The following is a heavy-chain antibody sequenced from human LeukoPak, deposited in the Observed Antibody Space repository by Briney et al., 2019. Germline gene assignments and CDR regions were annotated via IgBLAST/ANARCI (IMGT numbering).Heavy chain of an antibody. Sequence: SETLSLTCTVSGGSISSYYWSWIRQPAGKGLEWIGRIYTGGSTNYNPSLKSRVTMSVDTPKNQFSLKLSSVTAADTAVYYCARAGYIYGFYYYYMDVWGKGTTVTISS. J-gene: IGHJ6*03. D-gene: IGHD5-18*01. CDR1: GGSISSYY. CDR2: IYTGGST. CDR3: ARAGYIYGFYYYYMDV. V-gene: IGHV4-4*07.